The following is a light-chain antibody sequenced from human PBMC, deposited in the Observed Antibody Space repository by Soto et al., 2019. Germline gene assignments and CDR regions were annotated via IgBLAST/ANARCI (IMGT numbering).Light chain of an antibody. CDR2: AAS. CDR3: QQTNSFPLT. J-gene: IGKJ4*01. V-gene: IGKV1-6*02. Sequence: IQMTQSPSSLSASVRDRVTITCRASQDIGNDLGWHQQKPGKAPNLLIYAASSLRSGVPSRFSGTGSGTDFTLTISSLQPEDFATYYCQQTNSFPLTFGGGTKVDIK. CDR1: QDIGND.